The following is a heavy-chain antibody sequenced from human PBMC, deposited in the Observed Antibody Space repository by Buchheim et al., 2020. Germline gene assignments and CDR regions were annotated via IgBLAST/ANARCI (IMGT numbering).Heavy chain of an antibody. J-gene: IGHJ6*02. CDR3: ARDLCSSTACYDYGMDV. D-gene: IGHD2-2*01. V-gene: IGHV3-7*01. CDR2: IKQDGSEK. Sequence: EVQLVESGGGLVQPGGSLRLSCVASGFTFSSYWMSWVRQAPGKGLEWVATIKQDGSEKYYVDSEKGRFTISRDNAKKSPYLQVNSLRVDDTAVYYCARDLCSSTACYDYGMDVWGQGTT. CDR1: GFTFSSYW.